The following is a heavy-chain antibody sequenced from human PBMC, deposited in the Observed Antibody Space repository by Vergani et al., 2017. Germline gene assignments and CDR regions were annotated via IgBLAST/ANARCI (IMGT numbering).Heavy chain of an antibody. Sequence: EVQLLESGGGLVQPGGSLRLSCAASGFTFSSYAMSWVRQAPGKGLELVSAISGSGGSTYYADSVKGRFTISRDNAKNSLYLQMNSPRAEDTALYYCAKGIRTAVAGSIDYWGEGRLVTVSS. CDR2: ISGSGGST. V-gene: IGHV3-23*01. D-gene: IGHD6-19*01. J-gene: IGHJ4*02. CDR3: AKGIRTAVAGSIDY. CDR1: GFTFSSYA.